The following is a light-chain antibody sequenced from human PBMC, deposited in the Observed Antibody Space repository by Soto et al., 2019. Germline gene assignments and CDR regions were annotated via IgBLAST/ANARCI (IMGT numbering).Light chain of an antibody. V-gene: IGKV3-15*01. CDR2: GAS. J-gene: IGKJ4*01. Sequence: EIVLTQSPATLSVSPGDRATLSCRASQSVSSYLAWYQQKPGQGPRLLIFGASTRAIGIPARFSGSGSGTDFTLTISSLQSEDFAVYYCQHYNGLPLTFGGGTKVDI. CDR3: QHYNGLPLT. CDR1: QSVSSY.